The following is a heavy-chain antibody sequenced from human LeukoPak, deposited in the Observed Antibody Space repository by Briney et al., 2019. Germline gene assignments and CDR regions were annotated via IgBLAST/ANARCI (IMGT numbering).Heavy chain of an antibody. Sequence: ASVKVSCKVSGYTLTELSMHWVRQAPGEGLEWMGGFDPEDGETIYAQKFQGRVTMTEDTSTDTAYMELSSLRSEDTAVYYCATRYFDWSIVTLGYYYYGMDVWGQGTTVTVSS. V-gene: IGHV1-24*01. CDR2: FDPEDGET. J-gene: IGHJ6*02. CDR1: GYTLTELS. D-gene: IGHD3-9*01. CDR3: ATRYFDWSIVTLGYYYYGMDV.